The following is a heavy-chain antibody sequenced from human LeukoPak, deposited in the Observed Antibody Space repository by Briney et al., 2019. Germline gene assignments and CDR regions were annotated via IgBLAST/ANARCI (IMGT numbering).Heavy chain of an antibody. CDR2: ISSSSSTI. V-gene: IGHV3-48*04. J-gene: IGHJ4*02. Sequence: PGGSLRLSCEASGFTFSNKVMTWVRQAPGKGLEWVSYISSSSSTIYYADSVKGRFTISRDNAKNSLYLQMNSLRAEDTAVYYCAGRYCTSGVCSPFDYWGQGTLVTVSS. CDR1: GFTFSNKV. CDR3: AGRYCTSGVCSPFDY. D-gene: IGHD2-8*01.